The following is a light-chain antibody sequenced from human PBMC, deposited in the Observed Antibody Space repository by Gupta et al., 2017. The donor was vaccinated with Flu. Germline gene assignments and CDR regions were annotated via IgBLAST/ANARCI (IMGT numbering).Light chain of an antibody. J-gene: IGLJ3*02. V-gene: IGLV6-57*03. Sequence: FLLPHPHSVSESPGKTVTISCTRSSGRIASNYVQWYQQRPGTAPTTVIFENYKRPSGVPDRFSGSSDSTSNSAALSISGLKTEDEDLYDCQAEDVSVCVFGGGTKVTVL. CDR3: QAEDVSVCV. CDR2: ENY. CDR1: SGRIASNY.